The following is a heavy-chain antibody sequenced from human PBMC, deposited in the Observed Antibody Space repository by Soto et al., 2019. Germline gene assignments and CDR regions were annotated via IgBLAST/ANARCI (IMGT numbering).Heavy chain of an antibody. CDR2: IYPGDSDT. V-gene: IGHV5-51*01. CDR3: ARRRYSYGLTPADAFDI. Sequence: PGESLKISCKGSGYSFTSYWIGWVRQMPGKGLEWMGIIYPGDSDTRYSPSFQGQVTISADKSISTAYLQWSSLKASDTAMYYCARRRYSYGLTPADAFDIWAQGTMVTVSS. J-gene: IGHJ3*02. CDR1: GYSFTSYW. D-gene: IGHD5-18*01.